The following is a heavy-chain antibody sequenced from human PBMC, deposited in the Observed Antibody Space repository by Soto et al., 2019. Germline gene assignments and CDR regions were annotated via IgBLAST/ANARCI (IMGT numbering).Heavy chain of an antibody. Sequence: EVQLLESGGGLVQPGGSLRLSCAASGFTFRSYAMSWVRQAPGKGLEWVAAISGSGGSTYYADSVKGRFTISRDTSKNPLYLQMNSLRAEDTAVYYCAKDIAGSGWYYFDYWGQGTLVTVSS. D-gene: IGHD6-19*01. V-gene: IGHV3-23*01. CDR3: AKDIAGSGWYYFDY. CDR2: ISGSGGST. J-gene: IGHJ4*02. CDR1: GFTFRSYA.